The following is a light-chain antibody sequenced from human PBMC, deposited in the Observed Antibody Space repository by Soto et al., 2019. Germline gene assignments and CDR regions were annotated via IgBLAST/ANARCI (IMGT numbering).Light chain of an antibody. J-gene: IGLJ2*01. V-gene: IGLV1-44*01. CDR2: SNN. CDR1: SSNIGSNT. Sequence: QSVLTQPPSASGTPGQRVTISCSGSSSNIGSNTVNLYQQLPGTAPKLLIYSNNQRPSGVPDRFSGSKSGTSASLAISGLQSEDEADYYCAAWGDSLNGPVFGGGTKVTV. CDR3: AAWGDSLNGPV.